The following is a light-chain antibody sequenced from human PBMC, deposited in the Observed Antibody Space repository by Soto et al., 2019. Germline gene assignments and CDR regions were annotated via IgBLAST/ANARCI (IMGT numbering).Light chain of an antibody. Sequence: EIVMTQSPATLSVSPGERATLSCRASQSVSSNLAWYQQKPGQAPRLLIYGASTRATGIPARFSGSESGTEFTLTISRLQSEDFAVYYCQHHNNWPPMHTFGQGTKLEIK. V-gene: IGKV3-15*01. CDR1: QSVSSN. CDR2: GAS. CDR3: QHHNNWPPMHT. J-gene: IGKJ2*01.